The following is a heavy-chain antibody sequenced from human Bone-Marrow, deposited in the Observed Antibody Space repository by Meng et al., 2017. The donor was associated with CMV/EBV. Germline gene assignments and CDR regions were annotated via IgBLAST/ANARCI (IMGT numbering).Heavy chain of an antibody. Sequence: ASVKVSCMVSGYTLTELSMHWVRQAPGKGLEWMGGFDPEDGETIYAQKFQGRVTMTEDTSTDTAYMELSSLRSEDTAVYYCATAPRVEWLGGFDYWGQGTLVTVSS. CDR1: GYTLTELS. D-gene: IGHD3-3*01. CDR2: FDPEDGET. V-gene: IGHV1-24*01. CDR3: ATAPRVEWLGGFDY. J-gene: IGHJ4*02.